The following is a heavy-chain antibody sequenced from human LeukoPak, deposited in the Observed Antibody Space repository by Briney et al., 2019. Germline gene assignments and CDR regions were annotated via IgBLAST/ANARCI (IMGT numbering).Heavy chain of an antibody. CDR2: IRSKAYGGTT. V-gene: IGHV3-49*03. D-gene: IGHD1-26*01. Sequence: PGGSLRLSCTASGFTFGDYAMSWFRQAPGKGLEWVGFIRSKAYGGTTEYAASVKGRFTISRDDSKSIAYLQMNSLRADDTATYYCTRDDFSGSYCDWGQGTLVTVSS. CDR1: GFTFGDYA. CDR3: TRDDFSGSYCD. J-gene: IGHJ4*02.